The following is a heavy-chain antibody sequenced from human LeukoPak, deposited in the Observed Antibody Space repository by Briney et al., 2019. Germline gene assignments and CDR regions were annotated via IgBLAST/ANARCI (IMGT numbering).Heavy chain of an antibody. V-gene: IGHV3-49*04. CDR3: TRGGAYYYGSGSHYYYYYMDV. D-gene: IGHD3-10*01. CDR2: IRSKAYGGTT. CDR1: GFTFGDYA. J-gene: IGHJ6*03. Sequence: GGSLRLSCTASGFTFGDYAMSWVRQAPGKGLEWVGFIRSKAYGGTTEYAASVKGRFTISRDDSKSIAYLQMNSLKTEDTAVYYCTRGGAYYYGSGSHYYYYYMDVWGKGTTVTVSS.